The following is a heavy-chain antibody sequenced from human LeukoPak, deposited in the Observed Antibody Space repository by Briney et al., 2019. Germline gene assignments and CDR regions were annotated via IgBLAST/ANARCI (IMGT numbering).Heavy chain of an antibody. Sequence: SQTLSLTCTVSGGSISSGSYYWSWIRQPAGKGLEWIGRIYTSGSTNYNPSLKSRVTISVDTSKNQFSLKLSSVTAADTAVYYCAKDMSAAGLFDYWGQGTLVTVSS. D-gene: IGHD6-13*01. V-gene: IGHV4-61*02. J-gene: IGHJ4*02. CDR3: AKDMSAAGLFDY. CDR1: GGSISSGSYY. CDR2: IYTSGST.